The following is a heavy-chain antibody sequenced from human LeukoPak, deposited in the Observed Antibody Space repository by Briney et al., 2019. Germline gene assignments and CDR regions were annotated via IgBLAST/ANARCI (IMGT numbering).Heavy chain of an antibody. D-gene: IGHD5-18*01. CDR3: ARVGYSYVINDWSRTGLGAYPTKYYYHMDV. Sequence: SETLSLTCTVYGGSFSDYYWGWIRQPPGKGLEWIGEIHPIGSTNYSPSLKSRVTISLDASKNQFSLKLSSVAAAETAVYFCARVGYSYVINDWSRTGLGAYPTKYYYHMDVWDKGTTVTVSS. CDR2: IHPIGST. V-gene: IGHV4-34*01. CDR1: GGSFSDYY. J-gene: IGHJ6*03.